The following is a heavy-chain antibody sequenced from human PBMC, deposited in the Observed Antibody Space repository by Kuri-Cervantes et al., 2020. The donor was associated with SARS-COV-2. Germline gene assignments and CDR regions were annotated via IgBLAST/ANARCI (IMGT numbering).Heavy chain of an antibody. CDR3: ARVPAIVVVPAAIVDWYFDL. CDR2: VSPHNGNT. Sequence: ASVKVSCKASGYTFTSYDINWVRQATGQGLEWMGWVSPHNGNTLYTQKLQGRLTMSTDTSTSTAYMELSRLRSDDTAVYYCARVPAIVVVPAAIVDWYFDLWGLGTLVTVSS. J-gene: IGHJ2*01. V-gene: IGHV1-18*01. CDR1: GYTFTSYD. D-gene: IGHD2-2*01.